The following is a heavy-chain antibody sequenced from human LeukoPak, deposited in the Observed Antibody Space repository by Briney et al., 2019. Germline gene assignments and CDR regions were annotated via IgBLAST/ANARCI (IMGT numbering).Heavy chain of an antibody. J-gene: IGHJ4*02. CDR1: GFTFSGSA. V-gene: IGHV3-73*01. D-gene: IGHD3-10*01. CDR3: ARASGPFDY. Sequence: PGGSLKLSCAASGFTFSGSAMHWVRQASGKGLEWVGRIRSKENTYATSYAASVKGRFTISRDDSKKTAYLQMNSLRAEDTAVYSCARASGPFDYWGQGTLVTVYS. CDR2: IRSKENTYAT.